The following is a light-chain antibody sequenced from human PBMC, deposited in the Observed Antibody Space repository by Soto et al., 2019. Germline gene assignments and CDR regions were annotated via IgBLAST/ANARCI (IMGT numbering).Light chain of an antibody. V-gene: IGKV3-20*01. J-gene: IGKJ4*01. CDR3: QHHGDLIG. Sequence: ILLTQSPGTLYLTPGERVTLSCKASQTINNNYVAWYQQRPGRAPRLLVYGASARATGIPDRFRGSGAGTDFTLTISRLEPEDFAVYYCQHHGDLIGFGGGTKVDI. CDR1: QTINNNY. CDR2: GAS.